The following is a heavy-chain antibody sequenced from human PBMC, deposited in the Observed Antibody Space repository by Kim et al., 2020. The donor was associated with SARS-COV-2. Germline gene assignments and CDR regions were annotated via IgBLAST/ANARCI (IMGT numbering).Heavy chain of an antibody. Sequence: GGSLRLSCVASGFNFRDYAMSWVRQAPGKGLEWVASINGGGTATYYADSLSGRFTISRGTSKNILYLHMDSLRADDTAVYFCARQSRVFQLLFPDDFDAWGPGTLVAVAA. CDR3: ARQSRVFQLLFPDDFDA. CDR1: GFNFRDYA. V-gene: IGHV3-23*01. J-gene: IGHJ3*01. CDR2: INGGGTAT. D-gene: IGHD1-1*01.